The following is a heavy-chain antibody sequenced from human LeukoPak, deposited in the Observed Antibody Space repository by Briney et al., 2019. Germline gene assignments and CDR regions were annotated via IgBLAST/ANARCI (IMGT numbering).Heavy chain of an antibody. Sequence: PGGSLRLSCAASGFTFSSYSMNWVRQAPGKGLEWVSSISSSSSYIYYADSVKGRFTISRDNAKNSLYLQMNSLRAEDTAVYYCARVSSSWYHNWFDPWGQGTLVTVSS. V-gene: IGHV3-21*01. CDR1: GFTFSSYS. CDR3: ARVSSSWYHNWFDP. CDR2: ISSSSSYI. J-gene: IGHJ5*02. D-gene: IGHD6-13*01.